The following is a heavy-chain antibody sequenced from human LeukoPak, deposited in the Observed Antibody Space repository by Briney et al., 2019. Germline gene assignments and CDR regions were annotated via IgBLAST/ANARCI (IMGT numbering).Heavy chain of an antibody. J-gene: IGHJ4*02. CDR2: IYSSGST. V-gene: IGHV4-30-4*01. CDR3: ARASGYSYWYGY. Sequence: SETLSLTCTVSGGSFSSDDYYWSWIRQPPGKGLEWIGYIYSSGSTYYNPSLRGRVTISEDTSKNRFSLNLTSVTAADTAVYYCARASGYSYWYGYWGQGTLVTVSS. D-gene: IGHD5-18*01. CDR1: GGSFSSDDYY.